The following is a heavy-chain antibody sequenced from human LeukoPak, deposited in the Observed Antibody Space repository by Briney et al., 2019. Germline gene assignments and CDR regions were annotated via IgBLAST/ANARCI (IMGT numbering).Heavy chain of an antibody. J-gene: IGHJ3*02. CDR2: IIPIFGTA. Sequence: ASVKVSCTASGGTFSSYAISWVRQAPGQGLEWMGGIIPIFGTANYAQKSQGRVTITTDESTSTAYMELSSLRSEDTAVYYCAREGYYYDSSGYYSDAFDIWGQGTMVTVSS. CDR3: AREGYYYDSSGYYSDAFDI. D-gene: IGHD3-22*01. CDR1: GGTFSSYA. V-gene: IGHV1-69*05.